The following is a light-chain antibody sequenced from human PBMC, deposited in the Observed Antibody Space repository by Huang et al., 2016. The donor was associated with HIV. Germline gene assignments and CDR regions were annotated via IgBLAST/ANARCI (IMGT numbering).Light chain of an antibody. V-gene: IGKV1-39*01. CDR2: AS. Sequence: DIKMTQSPSSLSASVGDRVTITCRTSQSVGNSLNWYQQKPGKAPELLIYASSLQAWVSSRCSGSGSGTDFTLIISSLQPEDFATYYCQQSYISPWTFGQGTKVDLK. J-gene: IGKJ1*01. CDR3: QQSYISPWT. CDR1: QSVGNS.